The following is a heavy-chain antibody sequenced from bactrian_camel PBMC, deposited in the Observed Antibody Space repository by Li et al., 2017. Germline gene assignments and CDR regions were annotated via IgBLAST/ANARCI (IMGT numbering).Heavy chain of an antibody. V-gene: IGHV3S55*01. CDR2: IRDDNIT. Sequence: QLVESGGGSVQAGGSLRLSCSASGYTSSSFCMGWYRQLPGNECELVSTIRDDNITWYADSVKGRFTISQDNNKNAVYLQMNSWKPEDTAVYYCAVTSMAERPAQGGPRMAPAVDCATIAIVLPDGYMGQGTQVTVS. D-gene: IGHD4*01. CDR1: GYTSSSFC. J-gene: IGHJ4*01.